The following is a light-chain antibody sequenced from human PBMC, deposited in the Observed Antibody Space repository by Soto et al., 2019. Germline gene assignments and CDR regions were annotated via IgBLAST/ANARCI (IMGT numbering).Light chain of an antibody. Sequence: DITLTQSPSFLSASVGDRVTITCRASQGISTYLAWYLQRPGKAPKLLIYGASTLQSGVPSRFSGSGSWTEFTRTISSLQPEDFRTYYCQQLNSDWYAVGQGTKLEIK. J-gene: IGKJ2*01. V-gene: IGKV1-9*01. CDR1: QGISTY. CDR2: GAS. CDR3: QQLNSDWYA.